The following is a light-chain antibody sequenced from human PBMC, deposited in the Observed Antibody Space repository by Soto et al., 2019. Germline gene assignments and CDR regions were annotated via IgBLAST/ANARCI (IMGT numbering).Light chain of an antibody. V-gene: IGKV3-11*01. Sequence: EIVLTQSPATLSLSPGERATLSCRTSQSVSSYFVWYQQKPGRAPRLLIYDASNRATGIPARFIGSGSGTDFTLTISSLEPEDFAVYYCQQRSNWPITFGQGTRLEIK. CDR3: QQRSNWPIT. CDR1: QSVSSY. CDR2: DAS. J-gene: IGKJ5*01.